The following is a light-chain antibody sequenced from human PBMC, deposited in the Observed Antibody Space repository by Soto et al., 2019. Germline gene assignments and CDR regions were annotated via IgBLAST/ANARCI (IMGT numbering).Light chain of an antibody. J-gene: IGKJ1*01. Sequence: ETVLTQSPGTLSLSPGERATLSCRASQSVSSNYLAWYQHIPGQAPRLLIYGASTRATGIPDRFSGSGSGTDVTLNISRLEHEDFAVYYCQQFDRSLPSWTFGQGTKVESK. CDR2: GAS. CDR3: QQFDRSLPSWT. CDR1: QSVSSNY. V-gene: IGKV3-20*01.